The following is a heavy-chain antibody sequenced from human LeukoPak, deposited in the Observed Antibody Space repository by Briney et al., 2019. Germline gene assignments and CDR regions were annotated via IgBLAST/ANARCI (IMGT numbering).Heavy chain of an antibody. V-gene: IGHV3-23*01. CDR3: AKPLWSGHSYFDS. Sequence: PSETLSLTCTVSGGSISSGGYYWSWVRQVPGKGLEWVAGVTGNGGGTYYADSVKDRFTISRDNSKNTLYLQMHSLRAEDTAVYHCAKPLWSGHSYFDSWGQGTLVTVSS. D-gene: IGHD3-3*01. J-gene: IGHJ4*02. CDR1: GGSISSGGYY. CDR2: VTGNGGGT.